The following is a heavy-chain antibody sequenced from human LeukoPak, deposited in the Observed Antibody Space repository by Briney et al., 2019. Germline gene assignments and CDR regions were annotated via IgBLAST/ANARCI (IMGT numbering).Heavy chain of an antibody. D-gene: IGHD6-13*01. CDR1: GGSISSHY. CDR3: ARQIASAGTAGFDF. V-gene: IGHV4-59*11. CDR2: IYYSGST. Sequence: SETLSLTCTVSGGSISSHYWSWIRQPPGKGLEWIGYIYYSGSTNYNPSLKSRVTISVDTSKNQFSLKLSSVTAADTAVYYCARQIASAGTAGFDFWGQGALVTVSS. J-gene: IGHJ4*02.